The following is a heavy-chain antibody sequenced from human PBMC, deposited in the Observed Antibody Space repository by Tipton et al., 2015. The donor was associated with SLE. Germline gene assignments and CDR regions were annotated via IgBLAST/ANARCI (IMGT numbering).Heavy chain of an antibody. Sequence: TLSLTCTVSGGSISSGTYYWSWIRQNPQKGLEWIGYIYNSGNTHYNPSLKSRVSISVDTSKNQFSLKLSSVTAADTAVYYCATVDYFDSGDAFDFWGHGSMVTVSS. J-gene: IGHJ3*01. CDR1: GGSISSGTYY. D-gene: IGHD3-22*01. V-gene: IGHV4-31*03. CDR2: IYNSGNT. CDR3: ATVDYFDSGDAFDF.